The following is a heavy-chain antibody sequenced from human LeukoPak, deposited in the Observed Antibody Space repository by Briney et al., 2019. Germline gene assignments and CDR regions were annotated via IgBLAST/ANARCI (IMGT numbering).Heavy chain of an antibody. Sequence: GGSLRLSCAASEFTFSTYVMSWVRQAPGKGLEWVSGISGDGGITYYADSVRGRFTISRDNSKNTLYLQMNSLRAEDTAVYYCAKSSGPGGYYYYGMDVWGQGTTVTVSS. J-gene: IGHJ6*02. V-gene: IGHV3-23*01. CDR3: AKSSGPGGYYYYGMDV. CDR2: ISGDGGIT. CDR1: EFTFSTYV. D-gene: IGHD6-19*01.